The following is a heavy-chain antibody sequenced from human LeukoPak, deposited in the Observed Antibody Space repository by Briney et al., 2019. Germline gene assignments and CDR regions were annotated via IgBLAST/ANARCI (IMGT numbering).Heavy chain of an antibody. V-gene: IGHV1-69*13. J-gene: IGHJ4*02. CDR2: IIPIFGTA. CDR3: ARMAVAGTYFDY. CDR1: GGSFSSYA. D-gene: IGHD6-19*01. Sequence: SVKVSCKASGGSFSSYAISWVRQAPGQGLEWMGGIIPIFGTANYAQKFQGRVTITADESTSTAYMELSSLRSEDTAVYYCARMAVAGTYFDYWGQGTLVTVSS.